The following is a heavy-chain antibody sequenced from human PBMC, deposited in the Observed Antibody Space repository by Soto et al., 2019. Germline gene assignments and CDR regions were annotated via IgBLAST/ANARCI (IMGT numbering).Heavy chain of an antibody. D-gene: IGHD6-13*01. Sequence: ASVKVSCKVSGYTLTGLGMHWVRQAPGKGLEWMGGFDPEDGETIYAQKVQGRVTMTEETSTDTAYMELSSLRSEDTSVYYCARDWGSAAGMGVWGQGTMGTVSS. V-gene: IGHV1-24*01. CDR1: GYTLTGLG. CDR3: ARDWGSAAGMGV. CDR2: FDPEDGET. J-gene: IGHJ6*02.